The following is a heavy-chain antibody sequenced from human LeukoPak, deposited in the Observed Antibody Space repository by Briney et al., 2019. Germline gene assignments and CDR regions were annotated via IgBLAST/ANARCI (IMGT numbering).Heavy chain of an antibody. D-gene: IGHD5-12*01. J-gene: IGHJ2*01. Sequence: SVKVSCKASGGTFSSYAISWVRQAPGQGLEWMGGIIPIFGSANYAQNFRGRVTITADESTSTAYMELSSLRSEDTAVYYCAIHPYDYWYFDLWGRGTLVTVSS. CDR3: AIHPYDYWYFDL. V-gene: IGHV1-69*13. CDR2: IIPIFGSA. CDR1: GGTFSSYA.